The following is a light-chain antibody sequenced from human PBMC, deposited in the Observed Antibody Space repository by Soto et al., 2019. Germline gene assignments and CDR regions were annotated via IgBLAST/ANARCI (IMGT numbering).Light chain of an antibody. Sequence: DIQMTQSPSSLSASLGDRVTITCRASQTISSWLSWYQQKPGKAPKLLIYKAATLKSGVPSRFSGSGSGTEFTLTISSLQPDDVATYYCQHYNSYSEAFGQGTKVDI. V-gene: IGKV1-5*03. CDR1: QTISSW. CDR2: KAA. J-gene: IGKJ1*01. CDR3: QHYNSYSEA.